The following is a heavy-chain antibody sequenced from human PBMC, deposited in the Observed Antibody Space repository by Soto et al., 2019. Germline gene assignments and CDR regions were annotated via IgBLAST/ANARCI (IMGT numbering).Heavy chain of an antibody. CDR2: ISGTAGDT. V-gene: IGHV3-13*01. Sequence: PGGSLRLSCAASGFTFSSYTMRWVRQAPGKGLVEVSSISGTAGDTYYPGSVKGRFTISRENAKNSLYLQMNSLRAEDTAVYYCARDGLRSYGSGKHYGMDVWGQGTTVTVSS. CDR1: GFTFSSYT. D-gene: IGHD3-10*01. CDR3: ARDGLRSYGSGKHYGMDV. J-gene: IGHJ6*02.